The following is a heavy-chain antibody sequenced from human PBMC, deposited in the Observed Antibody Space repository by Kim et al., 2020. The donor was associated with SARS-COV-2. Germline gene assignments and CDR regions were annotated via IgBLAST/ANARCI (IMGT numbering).Heavy chain of an antibody. J-gene: IGHJ6*02. V-gene: IGHV3-43D*03. CDR3: AKDNYPFYYYGMDV. D-gene: IGHD3-10*01. Sequence: ADSVKGRFTISRDNSKNSLYLQMNSLRAEDTALYYCAKDNYPFYYYGMDVWGQGTTVTVSS.